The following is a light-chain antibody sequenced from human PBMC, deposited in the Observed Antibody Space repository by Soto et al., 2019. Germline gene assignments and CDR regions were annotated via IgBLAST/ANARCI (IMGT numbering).Light chain of an antibody. CDR2: GNS. CDR1: SSNIGAGYD. V-gene: IGLV1-40*01. J-gene: IGLJ2*01. CDR3: LSYDSSRGV. Sequence: QSVLTQPPSVSGAPGQRVTISCTGSSSNIGAGYDVHWYQQLPGTAPKLLIYGNSNRPSGVPDRFSGSKSGTSASLAITGLQAEDEADYYCLSYDSSRGVFGGGTKFTVL.